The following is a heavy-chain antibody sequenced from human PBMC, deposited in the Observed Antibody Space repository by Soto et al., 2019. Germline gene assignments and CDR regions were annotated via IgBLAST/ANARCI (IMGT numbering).Heavy chain of an antibody. D-gene: IGHD6-6*01. CDR1: GYTFTSYG. CDR2: ISAYNGNT. CDR3: AREMISIAARPGYYYYRMDV. V-gene: IGHV1-18*04. J-gene: IGHJ6*02. Sequence: ASVKVSCKASGYTFTSYGISWVRQAPGQGXEWMGWISAYNGNTNYAQKLQGRVTMTTDTSTSTAYMELRSLRSDDTAVYYCAREMISIAARPGYYYYRMDVWGQGTTVTVSS.